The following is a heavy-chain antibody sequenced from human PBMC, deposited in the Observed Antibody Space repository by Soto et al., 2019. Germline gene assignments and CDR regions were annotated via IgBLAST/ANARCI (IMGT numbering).Heavy chain of an antibody. J-gene: IGHJ5*02. Sequence: QVELMESGGDVVQTGGSLRLSCAASGFTFGRFGMHWVRQGPGKGLEWVSFISYDGGNTEYEDSVKGRFIVSRDNSKNTLYLQMRSLRVEDTAVYLCAREVRANLDDFGDYEWFDPWGRGTLVTVSS. V-gene: IGHV3-30*03. CDR2: ISYDGGNT. CDR1: GFTFGRFG. CDR3: AREVRANLDDFGDYEWFDP. D-gene: IGHD4-17*01.